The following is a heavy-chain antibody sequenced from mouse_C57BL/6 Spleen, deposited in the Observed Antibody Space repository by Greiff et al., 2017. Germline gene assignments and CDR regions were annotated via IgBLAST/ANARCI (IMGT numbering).Heavy chain of an antibody. Sequence: VQLQQPGAELVRPGTSVKLSCKASGYTFTSYWMHWVKQRPGQGLEWIGVIDPSDSYTNYNQKFKGKATLTVDTSSSTAYMQLSSLTSEDSAVYYCARDGYYGGAMDYWGQGTSVTVSS. CDR2: IDPSDSYT. CDR3: ARDGYYGGAMDY. V-gene: IGHV1-59*01. D-gene: IGHD2-3*01. J-gene: IGHJ4*01. CDR1: GYTFTSYW.